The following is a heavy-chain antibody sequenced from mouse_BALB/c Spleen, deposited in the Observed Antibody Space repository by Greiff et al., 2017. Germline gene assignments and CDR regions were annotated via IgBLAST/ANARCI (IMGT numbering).Heavy chain of an antibody. V-gene: IGHV2-2*02. CDR3: ARGGYGNYWYFDV. CDR1: GFSLTSYG. J-gene: IGHJ1*01. CDR2: IWSGGST. D-gene: IGHD2-10*02. Sequence: VQLQQSGPGLVQPSQSLSITCTVSGFSLTSYGVHWVRQSPGKGLEWLGVIWSGGSTDYNAAFISRLSISKDNSTSQVFFKMNSLQANDTAIYYCARGGYGNYWYFDVWGAGTTVTVSS.